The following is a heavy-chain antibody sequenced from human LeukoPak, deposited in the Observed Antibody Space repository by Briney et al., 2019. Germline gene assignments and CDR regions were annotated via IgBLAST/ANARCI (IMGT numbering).Heavy chain of an antibody. CDR2: IRYDGSNK. D-gene: IGHD2-2*01. V-gene: IGHV3-30*02. Sequence: GGSLRLSCAASGFTFSSYGMHWVRQAPGKGLEWVAFIRYDGSNKYYADSVKGRFTISRDNSKNTLYLQMNSLRAEDTAVYYCATSREYCSSTSCFDAFDIWGQGTMVTVSS. CDR3: ATSREYCSSTSCFDAFDI. J-gene: IGHJ3*02. CDR1: GFTFSSYG.